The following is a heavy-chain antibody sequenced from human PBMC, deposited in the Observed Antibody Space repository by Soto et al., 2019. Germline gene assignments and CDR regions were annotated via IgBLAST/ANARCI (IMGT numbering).Heavy chain of an antibody. D-gene: IGHD3-3*01. Sequence: PGGSLRLSCAASGFTFSSYSMNWVRQAPGKGLEWVSYISSSSSTIYYADSVKGRFTISRDNAKNSLYLQMNSLRAEDTAVYYCARVKPLGRRFLEWVPLGYYMDVWGKGTTVTVSS. J-gene: IGHJ6*03. CDR2: ISSSSSTI. CDR3: ARVKPLGRRFLEWVPLGYYMDV. CDR1: GFTFSSYS. V-gene: IGHV3-48*01.